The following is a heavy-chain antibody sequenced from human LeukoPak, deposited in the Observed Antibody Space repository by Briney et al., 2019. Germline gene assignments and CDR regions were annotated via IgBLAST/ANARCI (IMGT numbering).Heavy chain of an antibody. CDR3: ARRNWGSNYFDY. D-gene: IGHD7-27*01. J-gene: IGHJ4*02. CDR1: GFTFDDYG. CDR2: INWNGGST. Sequence: PGGSLRLSCAASGFTFDDYGMSWVRHAPGKGLEWVSGINWNGGSTGYADSVKGRFTISRDNAKNSLYLQMNSLRAEDTALYYCARRNWGSNYFDYWGQGTLVTVSS. V-gene: IGHV3-20*04.